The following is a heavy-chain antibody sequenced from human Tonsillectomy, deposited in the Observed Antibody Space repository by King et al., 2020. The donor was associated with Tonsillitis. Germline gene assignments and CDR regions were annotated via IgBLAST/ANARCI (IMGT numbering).Heavy chain of an antibody. D-gene: IGHD3-22*01. CDR1: GGTFSNYA. J-gene: IGHJ4*02. CDR2: IIPIFGIA. CDR3: ASPDYYDSSGYYYAFDY. Sequence: QLVQSGAEVKKPGSSVKVSCKASGGTFSNYAISWVRQAPGQGLEWMGGIIPIFGIANYAQKFQGRVTITADESTSTAYMELSSLRSEDTPVYYCASPDYYDSSGYYYAFDYWGQGTLVTVSS. V-gene: IGHV1-69*01.